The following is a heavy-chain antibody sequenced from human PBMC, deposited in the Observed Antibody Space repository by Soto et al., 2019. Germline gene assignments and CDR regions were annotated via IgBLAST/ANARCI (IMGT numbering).Heavy chain of an antibody. D-gene: IGHD3-3*01. Sequence: GGSLRLSCAASGFTFSASSIHWVRQASGKGLEWVGRIRDKANNYATAYAASVKGRFTVSRDDSENTAYLQMNSLKTEDTAVYYCSYDFWSFTNSNWFDPWGQGTRVTVSS. V-gene: IGHV3-73*01. J-gene: IGHJ5*02. CDR1: GFTFSASS. CDR2: IRDKANNYAT. CDR3: SYDFWSFTNSNWFDP.